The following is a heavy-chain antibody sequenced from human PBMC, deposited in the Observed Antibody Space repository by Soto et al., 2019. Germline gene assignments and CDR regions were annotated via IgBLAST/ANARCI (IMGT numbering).Heavy chain of an antibody. D-gene: IGHD2-15*01. J-gene: IGHJ4*02. CDR1: GGTFSSYA. CDR3: ARAMLGYCSGGSCYLPDYFDY. Sequence: SVKVSCKASGGTFSSYAISWVRQAPGQGLEWMGGIIPIFGTANYAQKFQGRVTITADKSTSTAYMELSSLRSEDTAVYYCARAMLGYCSGGSCYLPDYFDYWGQGTLVTVSS. V-gene: IGHV1-69*06. CDR2: IIPIFGTA.